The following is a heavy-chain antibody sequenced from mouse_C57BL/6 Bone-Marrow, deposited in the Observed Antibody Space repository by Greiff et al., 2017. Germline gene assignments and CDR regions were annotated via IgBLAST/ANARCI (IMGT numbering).Heavy chain of an antibody. D-gene: IGHD2-4*01. CDR1: GYTFTSYW. CDR3: ARERGLRPYY. J-gene: IGHJ2*01. V-gene: IGHV1-64*01. Sequence: QVQLQQPGAELVKPGASVKLSCKASGYTFTSYWMHWVKQRPGQGLEWIGMIHPNSGSTNYNEKVKSKATLTVDKSSSTAYMQLSSLTSEDSAVYYCARERGLRPYYWGQGTTLTVSS. CDR2: IHPNSGST.